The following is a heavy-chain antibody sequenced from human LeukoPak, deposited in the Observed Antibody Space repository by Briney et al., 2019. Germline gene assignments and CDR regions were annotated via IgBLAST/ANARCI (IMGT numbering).Heavy chain of an antibody. D-gene: IGHD6-19*01. Sequence: PGGSLRLSCVASGLNFNNYAIPWVRRPPGKGLEWVAVMSTDGSLQYYANSVKGRFTISRDNYKSTLFLQMNSLSAADTAVYYCGRQVAPGQWLVNLWGQGTLVTVSS. CDR1: GLNFNNYA. CDR2: MSTDGSLQ. CDR3: GRQVAPGQWLVNL. V-gene: IGHV3-30*07. J-gene: IGHJ5*02.